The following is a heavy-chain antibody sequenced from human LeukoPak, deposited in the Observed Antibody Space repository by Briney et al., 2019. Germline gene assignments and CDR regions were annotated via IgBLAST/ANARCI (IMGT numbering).Heavy chain of an antibody. CDR3: ARDEGTGYYIWGYFDY. D-gene: IGHD3-22*01. CDR2: ISSSGSTI. Sequence: GGSLRLSCAASGFTFSDYYMSWIRQAPGKGLEWVSYISSSGSTIYYADSVKGRFTISRDTAKNSLYLQMNSLRAEDTAVYYCARDEGTGYYIWGYFDYWGQGTLVSVSS. J-gene: IGHJ4*02. CDR1: GFTFSDYY. V-gene: IGHV3-11*04.